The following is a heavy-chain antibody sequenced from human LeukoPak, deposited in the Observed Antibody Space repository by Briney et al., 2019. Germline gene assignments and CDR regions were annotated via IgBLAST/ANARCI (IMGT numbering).Heavy chain of an antibody. J-gene: IGHJ4*02. CDR1: GFTFSNYG. V-gene: IGHV3-30*03. CDR3: ARKGYDFWSGYSHRPFDY. D-gene: IGHD3-3*01. CDR2: ISYDGSNK. Sequence: GRSLRLSCAASGFTFSNYGMHWVRQAPGKGLEWVAVISYDGSNKYYADSVKGRFTISRDNSKNTLYLQMNSLRAEDTAVYYCARKGYDFWSGYSHRPFDYWGQGTLVTVSS.